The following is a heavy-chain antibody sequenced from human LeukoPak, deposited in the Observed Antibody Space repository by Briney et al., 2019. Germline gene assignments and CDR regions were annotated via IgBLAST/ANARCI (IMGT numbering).Heavy chain of an antibody. J-gene: IGHJ4*02. V-gene: IGHV4-59*01. Sequence: PSETLSLTCSASGGTISSYVWSWIRQAPGKGLEWVGYALYTGSTEYNPALKSRVPISLDTSNNQFSLRLSSVTAADTAVYYCARDNGYSYGIDYWGQGRLVTVSS. D-gene: IGHD5-18*01. CDR2: ALYTGST. CDR1: GGTISSYV. CDR3: ARDNGYSYGIDY.